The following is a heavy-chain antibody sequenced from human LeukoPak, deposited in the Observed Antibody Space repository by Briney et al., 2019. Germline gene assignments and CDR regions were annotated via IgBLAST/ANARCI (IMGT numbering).Heavy chain of an antibody. CDR2: INHSGST. Sequence: SETLSLTCAVYGGPFSGYYWSWIRQPPGKGLEWIGEINHSGSTNYNPSLKSRVTISVDTSKNQFSLKLSSVTAADTAVYYCARGESSGWYIYYFDYWGQGTLVTVSS. D-gene: IGHD6-19*01. CDR3: ARGESSGWYIYYFDY. V-gene: IGHV4-34*01. J-gene: IGHJ4*02. CDR1: GGPFSGYY.